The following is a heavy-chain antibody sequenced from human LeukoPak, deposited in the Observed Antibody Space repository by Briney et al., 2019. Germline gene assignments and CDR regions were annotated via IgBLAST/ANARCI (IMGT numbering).Heavy chain of an antibody. J-gene: IGHJ3*02. D-gene: IGHD3-22*01. CDR1: GYTFTSYG. CDR2: ISAYNGNT. CDR3: XRDYYDRPXXAFDI. V-gene: IGHV1-18*01. Sequence: SVXXXCXASGYTFTSYGISWVRQAPGQGLEWMGWISAYNGNTNYAQKLQGRVTMTTDTSTSTAYMELRSLRSDDTAVYYCXRDYYDRPXXAFDIWGQGTMVTVSS.